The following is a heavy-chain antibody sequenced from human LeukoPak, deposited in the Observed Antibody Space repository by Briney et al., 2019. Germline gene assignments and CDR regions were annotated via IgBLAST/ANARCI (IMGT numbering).Heavy chain of an antibody. J-gene: IGHJ5*02. Sequence: GRSLRLYCAASGFTFDDYAMHWVRQAPGKGLEWVSGISWNSGSIGYADSVKGRFTISRDNAKNSLYLQMNSLRAEDTALYYCAKDSSSGWNWFDPWGQGTLVTVSS. CDR1: GFTFDDYA. D-gene: IGHD6-19*01. CDR2: ISWNSGSI. V-gene: IGHV3-9*01. CDR3: AKDSSSGWNWFDP.